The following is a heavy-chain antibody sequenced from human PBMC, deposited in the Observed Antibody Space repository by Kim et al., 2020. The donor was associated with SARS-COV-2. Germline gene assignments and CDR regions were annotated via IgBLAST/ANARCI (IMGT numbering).Heavy chain of an antibody. Sequence: AAAGKGRFNISRDDSTNTVYLKMNSLKTEDTAVYYCSTYSGYWYHYGMDVWGQGTTVTVYS. J-gene: IGHJ6*02. D-gene: IGHD3-22*01. CDR3: STYSGYWYHYGMDV. V-gene: IGHV3-15*01.